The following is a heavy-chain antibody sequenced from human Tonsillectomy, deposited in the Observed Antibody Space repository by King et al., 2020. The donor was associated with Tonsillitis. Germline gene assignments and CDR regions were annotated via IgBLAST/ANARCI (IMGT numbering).Heavy chain of an antibody. CDR3: ARGRSYGPPVPDY. Sequence: VQLQQWGAGLLKPSETLSLTCAVYGGSLSGHYWSWIRQPPGKGLEWIGEIYHSGSTNYNPSLKSRVILSVDTSKNQFSLKLSSVTAADTAVYYCARGRSYGPPVPDYWGQGTLVTVSS. J-gene: IGHJ4*02. D-gene: IGHD5-18*01. V-gene: IGHV4-34*01. CDR2: IYHSGST. CDR1: GGSLSGHY.